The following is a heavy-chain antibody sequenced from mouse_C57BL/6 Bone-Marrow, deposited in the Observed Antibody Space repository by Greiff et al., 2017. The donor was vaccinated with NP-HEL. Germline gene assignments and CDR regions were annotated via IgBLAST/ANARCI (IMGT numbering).Heavy chain of an antibody. Sequence: QVQLQQPGAELVKPGASVKLSCKASGYTFTSYWMHWVKQRPGQGLEWIGMIHPNSGSTNYNEKFKSKATLTVDKSSSTAYMQLSSLTSEDSAVYYCARPSYYSNAWFAYWGQGTLVTVSA. CDR1: GYTFTSYW. V-gene: IGHV1-64*01. CDR2: IHPNSGST. J-gene: IGHJ3*01. CDR3: ARPSYYSNAWFAY. D-gene: IGHD2-5*01.